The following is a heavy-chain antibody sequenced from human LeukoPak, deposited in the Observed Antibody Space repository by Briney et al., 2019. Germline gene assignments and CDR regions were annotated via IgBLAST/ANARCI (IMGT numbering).Heavy chain of an antibody. Sequence: GGSLRLSCAASGFIFSSYGMHWVRQAPGKGLEWVAVIWYDGTNKYYADSVKGRFTISRDNSKNTLYLQMNSLRAEDTAVYYCARDGGGPDAFDIWGQGTMVTVSS. V-gene: IGHV3-33*01. J-gene: IGHJ3*02. CDR2: IWYDGTNK. CDR1: GFIFSSYG. CDR3: ARDGGGPDAFDI.